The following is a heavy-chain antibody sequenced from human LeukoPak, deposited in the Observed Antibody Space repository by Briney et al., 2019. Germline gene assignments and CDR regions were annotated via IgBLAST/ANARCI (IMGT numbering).Heavy chain of an antibody. Sequence: PSETLSLTCTVSGGSISSSSYCWGWIRQPPGKGLEWIGSIYYSGSTYYNPSLKSRVTISVDTSKNQFSLKLSSVTAADTAVYYCARRGRRAYGSGSYHDYWGQGTLVTVSS. J-gene: IGHJ4*02. D-gene: IGHD3-10*01. CDR2: IYYSGST. CDR1: GGSISSSSYC. CDR3: ARRGRRAYGSGSYHDY. V-gene: IGHV4-39*01.